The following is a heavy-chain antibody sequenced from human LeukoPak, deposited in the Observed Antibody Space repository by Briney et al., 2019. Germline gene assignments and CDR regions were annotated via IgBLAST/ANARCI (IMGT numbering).Heavy chain of an antibody. CDR1: GFTFSTYA. J-gene: IGHJ4*02. CDR3: ASELRDRNYDFEY. CDR2: ISYDGSEK. V-gene: IGHV3-30*04. D-gene: IGHD4-11*01. Sequence: GRSLRLSCAASGFTFSTYAMHWVRQAPDEGLEWVAFISYDGSEKYYPDYVKGRFTISRDNSKNTLYLQINSLISEDTAVYYCASELRDRNYDFEYWGQGTLVTVSS.